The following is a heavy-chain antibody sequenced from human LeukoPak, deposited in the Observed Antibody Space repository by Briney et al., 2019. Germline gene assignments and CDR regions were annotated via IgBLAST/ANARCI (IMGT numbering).Heavy chain of an antibody. Sequence: GRSLRLSCAASGFXFSNYAINWVRQAPGKGLEWVAVISYDGSNKYYADSVKGRFTISRDNSKNTLYLQMSSLRVEDTAVYYCARDGAPYCSGGSCNSAYWGQGTLVTVSS. CDR2: ISYDGSNK. D-gene: IGHD2-15*01. CDR1: GFXFSNYA. J-gene: IGHJ4*02. CDR3: ARDGAPYCSGGSCNSAY. V-gene: IGHV3-30-3*01.